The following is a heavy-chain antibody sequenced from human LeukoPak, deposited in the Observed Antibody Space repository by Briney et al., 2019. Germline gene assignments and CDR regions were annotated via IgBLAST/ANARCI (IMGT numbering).Heavy chain of an antibody. V-gene: IGHV4-59*08. D-gene: IGHD3-22*01. CDR3: ARREGYYDSSGYPYPHNWFDP. Sequence: PSETLSLTCTVSGGSIGSYYWSWIRQPPGKGLEWIGYIYYSGSTDYNPSLESRVTISVDTSKNQFSLKLSSVTAADSAVYYCARREGYYDSSGYPYPHNWFDPWGQGTLVTVSS. CDR2: IYYSGST. J-gene: IGHJ5*02. CDR1: GGSIGSYY.